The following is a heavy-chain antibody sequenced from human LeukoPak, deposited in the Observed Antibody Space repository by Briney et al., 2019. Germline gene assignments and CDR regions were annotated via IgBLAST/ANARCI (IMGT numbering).Heavy chain of an antibody. CDR3: AREGILAFSGRSTSSYAFDI. CDR1: GGSISSGSYY. Sequence: PSETLSLTCTVSGGSISSGSYYWSWIRQPAGKGLEWIGRIYTSGSTNYNPSLKSRVTISVDTSKNQFSLKLSSVTAADTAVYYCAREGILAFSGRSTSSYAFDIWGQGTMVTVSS. J-gene: IGHJ3*02. CDR2: IYTSGST. D-gene: IGHD1-26*01. V-gene: IGHV4-61*02.